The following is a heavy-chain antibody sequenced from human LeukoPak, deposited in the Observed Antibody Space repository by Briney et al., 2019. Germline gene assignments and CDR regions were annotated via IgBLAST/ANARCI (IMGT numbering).Heavy chain of an antibody. CDR1: GFTFSSYS. Sequence: PGGSLRLSCAASGFTFSSYSMNWVRQAPGKGLEWVSSISSSSSYIYYADSVKGRFTISRDNAKNSLYLQMNSLRAEDTAVYYCASCATGYSSGCSGYWGQGTLVTVSS. V-gene: IGHV3-21*01. J-gene: IGHJ4*02. CDR2: ISSSSSYI. D-gene: IGHD6-19*01. CDR3: ASCATGYSSGCSGY.